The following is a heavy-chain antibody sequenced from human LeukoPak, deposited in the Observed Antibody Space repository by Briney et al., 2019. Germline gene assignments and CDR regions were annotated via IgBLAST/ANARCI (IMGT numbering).Heavy chain of an antibody. V-gene: IGHV1-2*02. Sequence: ASVKVSCKASGYTFTGYYMHWLRQAPGQGLEWMGGINPNSGGTNYAQKFQGRVTMTRDTSISTAYMELGRLRSDDTAVYYGARDAIVGAPFYYMDVWGQGTTVTVSS. CDR2: INPNSGGT. D-gene: IGHD1-26*01. J-gene: IGHJ6*03. CDR1: GYTFTGYY. CDR3: ARDAIVGAPFYYMDV.